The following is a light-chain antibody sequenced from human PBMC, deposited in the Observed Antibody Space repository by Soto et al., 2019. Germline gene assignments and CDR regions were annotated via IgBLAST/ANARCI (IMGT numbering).Light chain of an antibody. V-gene: IGKV3-20*01. Sequence: EIVLAQSPGNLSLSPGERATLSCSAIQSVTSDYLAWYQQKPGQAPRLLISGASSRATGIPDRFSGSGFGTDFTLTISRLEPEDFALYYCQHYAGGSRITFGQGTRLEIK. CDR3: QHYAGGSRIT. CDR2: GAS. J-gene: IGKJ5*01. CDR1: QSVTSDY.